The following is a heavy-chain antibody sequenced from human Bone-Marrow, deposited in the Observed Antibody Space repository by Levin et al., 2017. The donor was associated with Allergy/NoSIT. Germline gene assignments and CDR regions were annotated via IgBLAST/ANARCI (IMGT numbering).Heavy chain of an antibody. CDR2: IYSSGAT. V-gene: IGHV4-39*01. J-gene: IGHJ5*02. Sequence: SETLSLTCTVSGDSISSSNQYWGWVRQPPGKGLEWIGDIYSSGATYYNPSLRSRVTISVDTSKNQFSLILTSVTAADTAVYYCARQYTTSWYKLSFDPWGQGTLVTVSS. D-gene: IGHD6-13*01. CDR1: GDSISSSNQY. CDR3: ARQYTTSWYKLSFDP.